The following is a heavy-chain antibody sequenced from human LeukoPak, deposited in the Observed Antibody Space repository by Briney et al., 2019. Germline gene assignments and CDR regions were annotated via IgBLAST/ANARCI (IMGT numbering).Heavy chain of an antibody. CDR2: ISNDGRNE. CDR3: AKDNDILTGLGYAIDV. J-gene: IGHJ6*02. Sequence: QPGRSLRLSCAASGFSFTRYGMQWVRQAPDKGLDWLAVISNDGRNEYYADSVKGRFTISRDNSKNTLYLQMNSLRAEDTAVYYCAKDNDILTGLGYAIDVWGPGKPLTVSS. V-gene: IGHV3-30*18. D-gene: IGHD3-9*01. CDR1: GFSFTRYG.